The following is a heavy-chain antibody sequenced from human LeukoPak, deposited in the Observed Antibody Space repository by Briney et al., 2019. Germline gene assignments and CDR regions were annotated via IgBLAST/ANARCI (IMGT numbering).Heavy chain of an antibody. Sequence: PGRSLRLSCAASGFTFSSYAMHWVRQAPGKGLEWVAVISYDGSNKYYADSVKGRFTISRDNSKNTLYLQMNSLRAEDTAVYYCAKGCIVVVPAAMCDWGQGTLVTVSS. J-gene: IGHJ4*02. D-gene: IGHD2-2*01. CDR2: ISYDGSNK. V-gene: IGHV3-30*07. CDR1: GFTFSSYA. CDR3: AKGCIVVVPAAMCD.